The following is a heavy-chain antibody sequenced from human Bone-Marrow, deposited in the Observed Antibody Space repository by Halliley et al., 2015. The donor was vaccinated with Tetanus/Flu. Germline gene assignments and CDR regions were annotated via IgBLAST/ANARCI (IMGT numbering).Heavy chain of an antibody. CDR3: ARGSYQLLTTYSYAMDV. J-gene: IGHJ6*02. Sequence: SLRLSCVASGFTFRNYEMNWVRQAPGKGLDWVSYISTSGSTNYNADSVKGRFTISRDNAKNSLYLQMNSLTPEDTAVYYCARGSYQLLTTYSYAMDVWGQGTTVTVSS. CDR2: ISTSGSTN. CDR1: GFTFRNYE. D-gene: IGHD2-2*01. V-gene: IGHV3-48*03.